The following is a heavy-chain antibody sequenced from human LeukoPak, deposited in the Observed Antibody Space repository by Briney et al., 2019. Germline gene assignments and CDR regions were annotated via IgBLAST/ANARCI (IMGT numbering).Heavy chain of an antibody. CDR2: ISYDGSNK. CDR3: AKDSTEVGATLYHYYYGMDV. J-gene: IGHJ6*02. CDR1: GFTFSSYG. Sequence: GGSLRLSCAASGFTFSSYGMHWVRQAPGKGLEWVAVISYDGSNKYYADSVKGRFTISRDNSKNTLYLQMNGLRAEDTAVYYCAKDSTEVGATLYHYYYGMDVWGQGTTVTVSS. V-gene: IGHV3-30*18. D-gene: IGHD1-26*01.